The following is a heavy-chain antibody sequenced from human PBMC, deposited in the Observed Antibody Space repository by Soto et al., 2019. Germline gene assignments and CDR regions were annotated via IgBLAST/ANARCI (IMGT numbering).Heavy chain of an antibody. Sequence: LSLTCTVSGGSISSGDYYWSWIRQPPGKGLEWIGYIYYSGSTSYNPSLKSRVTISVDTSKNQFSLKLTSVTAADTAVYYCARETYYYDSSGYIDCWGQGTLVTVSS. D-gene: IGHD3-22*01. V-gene: IGHV4-30-4*01. J-gene: IGHJ4*02. CDR2: IYYSGST. CDR1: GGSISSGDYY. CDR3: ARETYYYDSSGYIDC.